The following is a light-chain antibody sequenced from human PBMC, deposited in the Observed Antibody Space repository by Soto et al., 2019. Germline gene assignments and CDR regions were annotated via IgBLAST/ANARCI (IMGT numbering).Light chain of an antibody. J-gene: IGLJ1*01. V-gene: IGLV2-14*02. CDR2: EGI. Sequence: QSALTQPASVSGSPGQSITISCTGSSNTIGGYNVVSWYQQHPGKAPKVIIYEGIKRPSGVSNRFSGAISGSTASLTISGLQAEDEADYYCSSFKGTNSFVFGTGTKLTVL. CDR3: SSFKGTNSFV. CDR1: SNTIGGYNV.